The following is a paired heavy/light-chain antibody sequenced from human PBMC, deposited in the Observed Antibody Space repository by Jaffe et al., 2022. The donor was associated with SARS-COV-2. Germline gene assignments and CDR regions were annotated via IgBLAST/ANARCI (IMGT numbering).Heavy chain of an antibody. CDR3: TSYRGKTGYPFDY. Sequence: EVQLLESGGDLVQPGGSLRLSCAASGFTFNTYAMSWVRQAPGKGLEWVSGISGSGGNTYYADSVKGRFTISRDSSKNTLYLQMNSLRAEDTAVYYCTSYRGKTGYPFDYWGQGTLVTVSS. D-gene: IGHD3-9*01. CDR2: ISGSGGNT. V-gene: IGHV3-23*01. CDR1: GFTFNTYA. J-gene: IGHJ4*02.
Light chain of an antibody. CDR3: QQYNSYPRT. J-gene: IGKJ2*01. CDR1: QSISTW. V-gene: IGKV1-5*03. Sequence: DIQMTQSPSTLSASVGDRVTITCRASQSISTWLAWYQQKPGKAPKLLISKASSLESGVPSMFSGSGSGTEFTLTISSLQPDDFATYYCQQYNSYPRTFGQGTKLESK. CDR2: KAS.